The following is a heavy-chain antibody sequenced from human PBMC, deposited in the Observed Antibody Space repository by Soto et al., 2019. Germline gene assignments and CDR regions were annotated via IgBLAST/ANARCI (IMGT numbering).Heavy chain of an antibody. CDR2: ISANDVGT. CDR3: AKAKNDYNWDNRPPFDY. D-gene: IGHD1-20*01. CDR1: GFTLRNYA. Sequence: GGSLRLSCEASGFTLRNYAMTWIRQAPGKGLERVSLISANDVGTYYAESVKTRFTISTDQSRNTVYLQMDSLRADDTAIYYCAKAKNDYNWDNRPPFDYWGQGTLVTVSS. J-gene: IGHJ4*02. V-gene: IGHV3-23*01.